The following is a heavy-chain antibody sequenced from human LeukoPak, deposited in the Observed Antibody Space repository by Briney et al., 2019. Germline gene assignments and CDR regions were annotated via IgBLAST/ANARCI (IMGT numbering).Heavy chain of an antibody. CDR2: INPSGGST. CDR1: GYTFTSYY. D-gene: IGHD6-13*01. CDR3: ARAYPTRPGIAAV. V-gene: IGHV1-46*01. Sequence: ASVKVSCKASGYTFTSYYMHWVRQAPGQGLEWMGIINPSGGSTSYAQKFQGRVTMTRDTSTSTAYMELSSLRSEDTAVYYCARAYPTRPGIAAVWGQGTLVTVSS. J-gene: IGHJ4*02.